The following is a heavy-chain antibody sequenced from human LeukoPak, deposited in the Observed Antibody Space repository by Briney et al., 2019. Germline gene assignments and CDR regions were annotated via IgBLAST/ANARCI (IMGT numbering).Heavy chain of an antibody. CDR3: ARDRKAGLFDY. D-gene: IGHD1-14*01. V-gene: IGHV4-59*01. CDR1: GGSISNYY. J-gene: IGHJ4*02. Sequence: PSETLSLTCTVPGGSISNYYWSWIRQPPGKGLEWIGYIYYSGSTNYNPSLKSRVTISVDTSKNQFSLKLSSVTAADTAVYYCARDRKAGLFDYWGQGTLVTVSS. CDR2: IYYSGST.